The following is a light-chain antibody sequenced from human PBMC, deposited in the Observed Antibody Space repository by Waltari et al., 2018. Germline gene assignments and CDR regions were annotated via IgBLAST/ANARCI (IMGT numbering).Light chain of an antibody. J-gene: IGKJ1*01. CDR1: QSISKY. CDR2: HAS. Sequence: EIVLTQSPGTLSLSPGERATLSCRASQSISKYLAWYPQKPGQAPRLLIYHASSRAAGIPDRFSGSGSGTDFSLSISRLEPEDFAVYYCQHYESLPVTFGQGTKVEIE. V-gene: IGKV3-20*01. CDR3: QHYESLPVT.